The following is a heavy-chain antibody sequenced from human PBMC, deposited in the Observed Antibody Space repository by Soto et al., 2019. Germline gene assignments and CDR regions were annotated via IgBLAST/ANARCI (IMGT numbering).Heavy chain of an antibody. CDR3: ARVSELRRSPDFDY. CDR1: SGSISSSNW. D-gene: IGHD1-7*01. Sequence: QVQLQESGPGLVKPSGTLSLTCAVSSGSISSSNWWSWVRQPPGKGLEWSGEIYHSGSTNYNPSLKSRVTISVDKSKNQFSLKLSSVTAADTAVYYCARVSELRRSPDFDYWGQGTLVTVSS. J-gene: IGHJ4*02. V-gene: IGHV4-4*02. CDR2: IYHSGST.